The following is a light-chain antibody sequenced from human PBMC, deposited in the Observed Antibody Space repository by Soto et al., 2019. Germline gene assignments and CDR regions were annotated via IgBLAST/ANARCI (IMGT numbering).Light chain of an antibody. V-gene: IGKV3-15*01. CDR3: QQYNNWPKT. Sequence: EIVMTQSPATLSVSRGERATLSCRASQSISSSLAWYQQRPGQAPRLLIYGTTTRAAGVPSRFSGSGSGAEFTLTISSLQSEDFAFYYCQQYNNWPKTFGQGTKAAIK. CDR2: GTT. CDR1: QSISSS. J-gene: IGKJ1*01.